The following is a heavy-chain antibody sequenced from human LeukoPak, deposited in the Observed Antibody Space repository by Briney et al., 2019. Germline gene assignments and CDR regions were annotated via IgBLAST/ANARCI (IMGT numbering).Heavy chain of an antibody. Sequence: SETLSLTCAVYGGSFSGYYWSWIRQPPGKRLDWIGEINHSGSTNYNPSLKSRVTISVDTSKNQFSLKLSSVTAADTAVYYCARRVRYKNWYYYYYMDVWGKGTTVTISS. CDR2: INHSGST. D-gene: IGHD3-9*01. CDR1: GGSFSGYY. J-gene: IGHJ6*03. V-gene: IGHV4-34*01. CDR3: ARRVRYKNWYYYYYMDV.